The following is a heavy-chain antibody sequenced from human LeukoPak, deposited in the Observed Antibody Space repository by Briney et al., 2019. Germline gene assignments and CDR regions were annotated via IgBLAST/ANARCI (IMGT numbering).Heavy chain of an antibody. J-gene: IGHJ6*02. V-gene: IGHV3-30-3*02. CDR3: AKRKVSGSSGWYAFLYYYYGMDV. Sequence: PGGSLRLSCAASGFTFSSYAMHWVRQAPGKGLEWVAVISYDGSNKYYADSVKGRFTISRDNSKNTLYLQMNSLRAEDTAVYYCAKRKVSGSSGWYAFLYYYYGMDVWGQGTTVTVSS. D-gene: IGHD6-19*01. CDR1: GFTFSSYA. CDR2: ISYDGSNK.